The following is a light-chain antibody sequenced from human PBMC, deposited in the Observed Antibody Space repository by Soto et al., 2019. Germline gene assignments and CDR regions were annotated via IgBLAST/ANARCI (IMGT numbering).Light chain of an antibody. CDR3: AAWHDSLNGPV. J-gene: IGLJ2*01. Sequence: QPVLTQPPSASGTPGQRVTVSCSGGSSNIGSHTVNWYQHLPGTAPKLLIYSNNQRPSGVPDRFSGSVSGTSASLAISGLQSEDEADYYCAAWHDSLNGPVFGGGTKVTVL. V-gene: IGLV1-44*01. CDR2: SNN. CDR1: SSNIGSHT.